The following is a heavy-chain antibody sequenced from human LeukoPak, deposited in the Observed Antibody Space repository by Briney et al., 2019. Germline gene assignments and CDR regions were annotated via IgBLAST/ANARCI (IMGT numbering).Heavy chain of an antibody. CDR3: ARVDDRGHYYDSSGPRNLFDY. J-gene: IGHJ4*02. D-gene: IGHD3-22*01. V-gene: IGHV1-2*02. Sequence: GASVKVSCKASGYTFTGYYMHWVRQAPGQGLEWMGWINPDSGGTKYAQKFQGRVTMTRDTSISTAYMELSRLRSDDTALYYCARVDDRGHYYDSSGPRNLFDYWGQGTLVTVSS. CDR1: GYTFTGYY. CDR2: INPDSGGT.